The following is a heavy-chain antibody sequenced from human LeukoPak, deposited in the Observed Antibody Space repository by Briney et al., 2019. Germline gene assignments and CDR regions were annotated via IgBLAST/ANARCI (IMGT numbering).Heavy chain of an antibody. V-gene: IGHV3-30*04. D-gene: IGHD4-17*01. Sequence: GGSLRLSCAASGFTFSSYAMYWVRQAPGKGLEWVSGISYDGNDKYYADSVKGRFTISRDNSKNTVYLQMNSRIAEDTALYYFARSTTHLYYYYMDVWGKGTTVTMSS. CDR1: GFTFSSYA. CDR3: ARSTTHLYYYYMDV. J-gene: IGHJ6*03. CDR2: ISYDGNDK.